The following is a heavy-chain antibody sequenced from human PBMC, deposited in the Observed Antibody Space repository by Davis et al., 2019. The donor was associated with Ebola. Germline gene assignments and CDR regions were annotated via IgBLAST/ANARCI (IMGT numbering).Heavy chain of an antibody. J-gene: IGHJ4*02. CDR3: ARGQWLVHLDY. Sequence: GESLKISCAASGFTFSSYGMHWVRQAPGKGLEWVAVMLYDGSNKYYADSVKGRFTISRDNSKNTLYLQMNSLRAEDTAVYYCARGQWLVHLDYWGQGTLVTVSS. V-gene: IGHV3-30*03. D-gene: IGHD6-19*01. CDR2: MLYDGSNK. CDR1: GFTFSSYG.